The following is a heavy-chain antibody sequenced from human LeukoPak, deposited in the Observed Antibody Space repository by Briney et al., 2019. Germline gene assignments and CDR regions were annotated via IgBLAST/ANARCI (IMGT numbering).Heavy chain of an antibody. Sequence: PGGSLRLPCAASGFTFSSHAMSWVRQAPGKGLEWVSAVSGSGGSTYYADSVKGRFTISRDNSKNTLYLQMNSLRAEDTAVYYCATHALNVLRYFDWLFNWGQGTLVTVSS. CDR1: GFTFSSHA. CDR2: VSGSGGST. CDR3: ATHALNVLRYFDWLFN. D-gene: IGHD3-9*01. J-gene: IGHJ4*02. V-gene: IGHV3-23*01.